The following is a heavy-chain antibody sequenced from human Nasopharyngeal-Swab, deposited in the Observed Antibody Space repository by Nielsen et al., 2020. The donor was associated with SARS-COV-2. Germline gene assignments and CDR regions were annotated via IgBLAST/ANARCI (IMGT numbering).Heavy chain of an antibody. Sequence: GGSLRLSCAASGFTFSSYWMSWVRQAPGKGLEWLANIKQDGSEQSYVDSVKGRFTISRDNAKNSLYLQMNSLRAEDTAVYYCARAGPADRGRGSYYYGMDVWGQGTTVTVSS. CDR3: ARAGPADRGRGSYYYGMDV. D-gene: IGHD3-16*01. J-gene: IGHJ6*02. CDR2: IKQDGSEQ. V-gene: IGHV3-7*03. CDR1: GFTFSSYW.